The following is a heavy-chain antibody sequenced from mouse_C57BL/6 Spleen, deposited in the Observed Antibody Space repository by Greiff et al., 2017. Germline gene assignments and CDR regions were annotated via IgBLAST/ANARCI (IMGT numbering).Heavy chain of an antibody. CDR3: ARWAITTVVAKGYFDV. V-gene: IGHV1-69*01. CDR2: IDPSDSYT. CDR1: GYTFTSYW. J-gene: IGHJ1*03. Sequence: QVQLKQPGAELVMPGASVKLSCKASGYTFTSYWMHWVKQRPGQGLEWIGEIDPSDSYTNYNQKLKGKSTLTVDKSSSTAYMQLSSLTSEDSAVYYCARWAITTVVAKGYFDVWGTGTTVTVSS. D-gene: IGHD1-1*01.